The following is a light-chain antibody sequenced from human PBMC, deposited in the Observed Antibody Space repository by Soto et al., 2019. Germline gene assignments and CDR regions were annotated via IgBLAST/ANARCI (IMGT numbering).Light chain of an antibody. CDR3: QKYNGALWT. Sequence: DIQMTQSPSSLSASVGDRVTITCRARQGISNYLAWYQQKPGTVPKLLIYAASSLQSGVPSRFSGSGSGTDFTLTISSLPPEDVATYYCQKYNGALWTFGQGTKVEIK. J-gene: IGKJ1*01. CDR1: QGISNY. V-gene: IGKV1-27*01. CDR2: AAS.